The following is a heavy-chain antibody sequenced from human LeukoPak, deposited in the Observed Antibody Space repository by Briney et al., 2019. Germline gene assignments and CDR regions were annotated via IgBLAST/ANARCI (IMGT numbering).Heavy chain of an antibody. J-gene: IGHJ6*03. V-gene: IGHV3-20*04. Sequence: SGGSLRLSCAASGFTFSSYWMHWVRQAPGKGLEWVSGINWNGGSTGYADSVKGRFTISRDNAKNSLYLQMNSLRAEDTALYYSARGRYHGSGSYFGTDYYYYYMDVWGKGTTVTVSS. CDR2: INWNGGST. CDR1: GFTFSSYW. CDR3: ARGRYHGSGSYFGTDYYYYYMDV. D-gene: IGHD3-10*01.